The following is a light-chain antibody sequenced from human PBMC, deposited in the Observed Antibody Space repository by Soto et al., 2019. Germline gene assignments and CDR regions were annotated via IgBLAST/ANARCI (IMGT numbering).Light chain of an antibody. CDR2: GTS. V-gene: IGKV3-11*01. CDR3: QQRSNWPPT. J-gene: IGKJ1*01. Sequence: ESVLTQAPTSLSLSPGEKDTLSCRASQTVSYNLAWYQQKPGQAPRLLIYGTSIRATGIPDRFSGSGSGTDFTLTISILEPEDFAVYYCQQRSNWPPTFGQGTNVDIK. CDR1: QTVSYN.